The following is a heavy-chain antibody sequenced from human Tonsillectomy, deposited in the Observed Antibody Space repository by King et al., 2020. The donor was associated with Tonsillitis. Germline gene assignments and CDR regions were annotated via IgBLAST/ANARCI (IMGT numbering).Heavy chain of an antibody. J-gene: IGHJ4*02. CDR3: AADDRHIDY. CDR2: IVVGSGNT. Sequence: QLVQSGPEVKKPGTSVKVSCKASGFTFSSSAVQWVRQARGQRLEWIGWIVVGSGNTNYAQKFQERVTITRDMSTSTAYMELISLRSKDTAVYYCAADDRHIDYWGQGTLVTVSS. V-gene: IGHV1-58*01. CDR1: GFTFSSSA.